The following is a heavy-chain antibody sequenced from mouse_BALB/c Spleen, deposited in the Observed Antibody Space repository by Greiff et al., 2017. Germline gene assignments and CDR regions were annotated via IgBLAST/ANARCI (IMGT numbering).Heavy chain of an antibody. V-gene: IGHV14-3*02. CDR1: GFNIKDTY. CDR3: APMGLYAMDY. Sequence: EVQLVESGAELVKPGASVKLSCTASGFNIKDTYMHWVKQRPEQGLEWIGRIDPANGNTKYDPKFQGKATITADTSSNTAYLQLSSLTSEDTAVYYCAPMGLYAMDYWGQGTSVTVSS. CDR2: IDPANGNT. D-gene: IGHD2-2*01. J-gene: IGHJ4*01.